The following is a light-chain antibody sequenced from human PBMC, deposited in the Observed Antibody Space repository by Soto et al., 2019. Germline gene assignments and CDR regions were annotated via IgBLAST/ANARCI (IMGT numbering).Light chain of an antibody. V-gene: IGLV1-44*01. CDR1: SSNIGTNT. Sequence: QLVLTQPPSASGTPGQRVTISCSGSSSNIGTNTVNWYQHLPGTAPKLLIFSNDERPSGVPDRFSGSKSGTSASLAISGLQSDDEADYYCATWDDSLNGVVFGGGTKLTVL. J-gene: IGLJ2*01. CDR2: SND. CDR3: ATWDDSLNGVV.